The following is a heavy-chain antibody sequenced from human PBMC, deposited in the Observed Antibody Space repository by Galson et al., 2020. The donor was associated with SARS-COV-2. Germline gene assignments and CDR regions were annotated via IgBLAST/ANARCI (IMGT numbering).Heavy chain of an antibody. Sequence: ETSETLSLTCAAYVGSFSGFSWSWFRQSPGKGLEWIGEINHSGSANYNPSPKSRVTISLHTPKNQFSLKLTSVTAAETGVYFCARGRIGVVPAPILGLGPYYEYYAMDVWGQGTTITVSS. CDR1: VGSFSGFS. CDR2: INHSGSA. J-gene: IGHJ6*02. CDR3: ARGRIGVVPAPILGLGPYYEYYAMDV. D-gene: IGHD2-2*01. V-gene: IGHV4-34*01.